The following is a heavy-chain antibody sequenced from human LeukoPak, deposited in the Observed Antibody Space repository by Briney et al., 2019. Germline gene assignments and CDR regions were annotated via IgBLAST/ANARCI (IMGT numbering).Heavy chain of an antibody. J-gene: IGHJ4*02. Sequence: QPGGSLRLSCAASGFTFCSYSMNWVRQAPGKGLEWVSDISSSSSTIYYADSVKGGFTISRDNAKNSLYLEMNRLRAEDTAVYYCARTYYDFWSGYYSHEGNPFDYWGQGTLVTVSS. CDR3: ARTYYDFWSGYYSHEGNPFDY. CDR1: GFTFCSYS. D-gene: IGHD3-3*01. V-gene: IGHV3-48*01. CDR2: ISSSSSTI.